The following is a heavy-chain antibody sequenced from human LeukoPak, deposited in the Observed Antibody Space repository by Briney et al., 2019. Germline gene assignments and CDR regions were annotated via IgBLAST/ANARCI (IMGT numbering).Heavy chain of an antibody. D-gene: IGHD3-22*01. J-gene: IGHJ4*02. CDR3: AREHPYYYDSSGFDY. Sequence: GASVKVSCKASGYTFTSYGISWVRQAPGQGLEWMGWISAYNGNTNYAQKLQGRVTMTTDTSTSTAYMELRSLRSDDTAVYYCAREHPYYYDSSGFDYWGQGTLVTVPS. CDR2: ISAYNGNT. V-gene: IGHV1-18*01. CDR1: GYTFTSYG.